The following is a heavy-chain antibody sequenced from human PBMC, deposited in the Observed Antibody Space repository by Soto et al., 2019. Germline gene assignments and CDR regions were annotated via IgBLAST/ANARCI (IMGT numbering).Heavy chain of an antibody. CDR2: IYYNGNT. D-gene: IGHD2-15*01. Sequence: SETLSLTCTVSGDSIISSNHFWGWIRQSPGRGLEWIGSIYYNGNTYYNPSLKSRVTFSVDTSKNQFSLRLSSVTAPDTAVYYCSRLHCRGGSCFYWYFDLWGRGTLVTVSS. V-gene: IGHV4-39*01. J-gene: IGHJ2*01. CDR3: SRLHCRGGSCFYWYFDL. CDR1: GDSIISSNHF.